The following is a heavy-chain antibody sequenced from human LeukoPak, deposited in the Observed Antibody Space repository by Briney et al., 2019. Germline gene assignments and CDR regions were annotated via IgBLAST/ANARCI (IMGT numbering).Heavy chain of an antibody. V-gene: IGHV3-23*01. D-gene: IGHD3-10*01. CDR1: GFTFSSYA. CDR3: AKGLFSSGITMVRGVIIGPDLDTTLDY. Sequence: QPGGSLRLSCAASGFTFSSYAMSWVRQAPGKGLEWVSAISVSGGSTYYADSVKGRFTISRDNSKNTLYLQMNSLRAEDTAVYYCAKGLFSSGITMVRGVIIGPDLDTTLDYWGQGTLVTVSS. J-gene: IGHJ4*02. CDR2: ISVSGGST.